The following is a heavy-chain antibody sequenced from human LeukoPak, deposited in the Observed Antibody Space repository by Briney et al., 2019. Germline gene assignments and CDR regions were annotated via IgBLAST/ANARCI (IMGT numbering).Heavy chain of an antibody. Sequence: SETLSLTCNVSGGSISTYFWSWIRQPAGKGLEWIGCIYASGSTNYNPSLKSRVTMSVDTSKNQFSLKLSSVTAADTAVYYCARVIYYYMDVWGRGTTVTISS. CDR3: ARVIYYYMDV. CDR1: GGSISTYF. CDR2: IYASGST. J-gene: IGHJ6*03. V-gene: IGHV4-4*07.